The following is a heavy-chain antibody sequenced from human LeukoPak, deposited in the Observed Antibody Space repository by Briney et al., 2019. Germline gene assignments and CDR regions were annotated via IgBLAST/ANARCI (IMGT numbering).Heavy chain of an antibody. CDR3: ARGWYNWNELHYYYGIDV. CDR2: IYYSGST. Sequence: PSETLSLTCTVSGGSISSYYWSWIRQPPGKGLEWIGYIYYSGSTNYNPSLKGRVTISVDTSKNQFSLKLSSVTAADTAVYYCARGWYNWNELHYYYGIDVWGKGTTVTVSS. V-gene: IGHV4-59*01. D-gene: IGHD1-1*01. CDR1: GGSISSYY. J-gene: IGHJ6*04.